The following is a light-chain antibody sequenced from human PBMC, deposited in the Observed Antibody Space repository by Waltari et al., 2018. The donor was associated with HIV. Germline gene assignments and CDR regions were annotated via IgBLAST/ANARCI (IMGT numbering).Light chain of an antibody. J-gene: IGKJ2*03. V-gene: IGKV1-5*03. CDR2: MAS. CDR1: ETVDKW. Sequence: DIPLTQSPSTLSAFTGDRVNITCRASETVDKWLAWYQQKPGEAPKLLIYMASTLQHGVPSRFSGSGSGTEFTLTISSLQPDDSATYFCHQYTDYSTYSFGQGTKLEI. CDR3: HQYTDYSTYS.